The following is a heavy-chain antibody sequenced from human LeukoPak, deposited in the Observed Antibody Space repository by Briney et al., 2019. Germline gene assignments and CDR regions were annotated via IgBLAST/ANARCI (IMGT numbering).Heavy chain of an antibody. Sequence: SETLSLTCTVSADSISNYYWSWIQQPAGKGLEWIGRIYTSGTTNYNPSLKSRVTMSVDASKNQFYLKVRSVTAADTAVYYCARGILFSGRPTMFGEVANYYMDVWGKGTVVTVSS. D-gene: IGHD3-3*01. CDR3: ARGILFSGRPTMFGEVANYYMDV. CDR2: IYTSGTT. J-gene: IGHJ6*03. V-gene: IGHV4-4*07. CDR1: ADSISNYY.